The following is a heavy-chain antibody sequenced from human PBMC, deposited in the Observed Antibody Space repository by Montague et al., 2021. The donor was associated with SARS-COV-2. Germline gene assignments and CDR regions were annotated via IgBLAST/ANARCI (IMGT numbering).Heavy chain of an antibody. CDR2: INHSGST. V-gene: IGHV4-39*07. Sequence: SETLSLTCTVSGGSISSGSYYWSWSRQPPGKGLEWIGEINHSGSTNYNPSLKSRVTISVDTSNNQFSLKLTSVTAADTAVYYCARGPTNNIGMVATRLDYWGQGTLVTVSS. D-gene: IGHD5-12*01. CDR3: ARGPTNNIGMVATRLDY. J-gene: IGHJ4*02. CDR1: GGSISSGSYY.